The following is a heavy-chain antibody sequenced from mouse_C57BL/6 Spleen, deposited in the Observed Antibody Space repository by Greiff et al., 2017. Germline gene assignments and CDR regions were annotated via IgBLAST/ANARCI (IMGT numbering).Heavy chain of an antibody. CDR1: GYTFTDYY. CDR2: INPNNGGT. V-gene: IGHV1-26*01. J-gene: IGHJ3*01. Sequence: EVQLQQSGPELVKPGASVKISCKASGYTFTDYYMNWVKQSHGKSLEWIGDINPNNGGTSYNQKFKGKATLTVDKSSSTAYMELRSLTSEDSAVYYCAPYYDCAWFAYWGQGTLVTVSA. CDR3: APYYDCAWFAY. D-gene: IGHD2-4*01.